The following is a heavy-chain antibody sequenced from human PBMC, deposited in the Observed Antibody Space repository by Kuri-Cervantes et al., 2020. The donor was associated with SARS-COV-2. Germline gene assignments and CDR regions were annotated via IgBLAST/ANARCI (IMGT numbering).Heavy chain of an antibody. D-gene: IGHD3-3*01. CDR3: ARGGSPRVWSGYYTDY. Sequence: GESLKISCAASGFTFSSYGMHWVRQAPGKGLEWVAVISHDGTNKDYADSLKGLFTISRDNSKNTLCLEMNSLRAEDTAVYYCARGGSPRVWSGYYTDYWGQGTLVTVSS. V-gene: IGHV3-30*03. CDR1: GFTFSSYG. J-gene: IGHJ4*02. CDR2: ISHDGTNK.